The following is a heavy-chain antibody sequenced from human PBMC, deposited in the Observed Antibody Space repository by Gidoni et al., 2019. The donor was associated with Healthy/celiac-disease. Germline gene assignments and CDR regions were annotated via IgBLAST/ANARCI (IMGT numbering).Heavy chain of an antibody. Sequence: QVQLQESGPGLVKPSETLSLTCTVSGGPLSSYYWSWIRQPPGKGLEWIGYIYYSGSTNYNPSLKSRVTISVDTSKNQFSLKLSSVTAADTAVYYCARDHWFGVGSWFDPWGQGTLVTVSS. CDR2: IYYSGST. J-gene: IGHJ5*02. CDR1: GGPLSSYY. D-gene: IGHD3-16*01. V-gene: IGHV4-59*01. CDR3: ARDHWFGVGSWFDP.